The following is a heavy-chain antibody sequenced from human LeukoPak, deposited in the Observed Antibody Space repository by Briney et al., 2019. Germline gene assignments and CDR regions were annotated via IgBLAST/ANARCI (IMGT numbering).Heavy chain of an antibody. CDR2: IYSSGSS. CDR3: ARDRSGYYQFDY. V-gene: IGHV4-59*01. CDR1: GGSISDYY. J-gene: IGHJ4*02. D-gene: IGHD3-22*01. Sequence: PSETLSLTCTVSGGSISDYYWGWIRQPPGKGLEWIGYIYSSGSSKYNPSLKSRVTISADTSKNQFSLKLNSVTAADTAAYYCARDRSGYYQFDYWGQGTLVTVSS.